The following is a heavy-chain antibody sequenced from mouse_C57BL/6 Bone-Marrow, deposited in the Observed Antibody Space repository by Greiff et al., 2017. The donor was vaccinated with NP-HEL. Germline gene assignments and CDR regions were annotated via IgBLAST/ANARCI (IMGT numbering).Heavy chain of an antibody. CDR3: ARYYGYYGFFAY. CDR1: GYNFNSYW. Sequence: QVQLQQPGAELVKPGASVKLSCKASGYNFNSYWMHWVKQRPGQGLEWIGNINPSNGGTNYNAKFKSKATMTADTSSSTAYLQLSSLTSEYSAVYYCARYYGYYGFFAYWGQGTLVTVSA. V-gene: IGHV1-53*01. D-gene: IGHD2-3*01. CDR2: INPSNGGT. J-gene: IGHJ3*01.